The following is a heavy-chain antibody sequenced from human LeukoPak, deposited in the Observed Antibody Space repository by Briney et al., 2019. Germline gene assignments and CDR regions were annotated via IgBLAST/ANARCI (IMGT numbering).Heavy chain of an antibody. Sequence: ASVLVSCKASGYTFSGYDVIWLRRATGRGLEWLGWMNPNSGSTGYAQKFQGRVSMTGDSSINIAYMELSSLISEDTAVYYCARALRNQLLSDSWGQGTLVTVSS. CDR3: ARALRNQLLSDS. V-gene: IGHV1-8*01. CDR1: GYTFSGYD. CDR2: MNPNSGST. J-gene: IGHJ4*02. D-gene: IGHD2-2*01.